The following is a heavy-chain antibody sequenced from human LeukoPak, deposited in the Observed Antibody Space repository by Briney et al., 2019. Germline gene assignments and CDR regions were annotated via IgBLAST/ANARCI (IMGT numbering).Heavy chain of an antibody. J-gene: IGHJ4*02. D-gene: IGHD6-19*01. CDR3: AITTVAGNVGLFY. CDR1: GFTFSSYA. CDR2: ISGSGGST. Sequence: GGSLRLSCAASGFTFSSYAMSWVRQAPGKGLEWVSAISGSGGSTYYADSVKGRFTISRDNSKNTLYLQMNSLSAEDTAVYYCAITTVAGNVGLFYWGQGTLVTVSS. V-gene: IGHV3-23*01.